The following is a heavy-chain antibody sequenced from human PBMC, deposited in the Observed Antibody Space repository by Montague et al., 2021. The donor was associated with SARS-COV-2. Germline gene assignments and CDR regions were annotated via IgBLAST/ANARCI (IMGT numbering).Heavy chain of an antibody. CDR2: IYYSGND. V-gene: IGHV4-39*01. J-gene: IGHJ3*02. D-gene: IGHD3-22*01. Sequence: ETLSLTCTVSGDSISSSGYDWGWIRQPPGKGLEWIATIYYSGNDYYNRSLKSRVTISVDTSKSQFSLKLSSVTAADTAVYYCARVPDYYDSSGYYFDAFDIWGQGTMVTVSS. CDR3: ARVPDYYDSSGYYFDAFDI. CDR1: GDSISSSGYD.